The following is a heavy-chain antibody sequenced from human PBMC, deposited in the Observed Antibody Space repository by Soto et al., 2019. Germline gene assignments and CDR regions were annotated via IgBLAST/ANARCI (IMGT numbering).Heavy chain of an antibody. CDR3: ARQGFGALHGLGDV. Sequence: QVLLQESGPGLVKPSETLSLSCTVSGDSISSYYWGWIRQPPGKEMEWIGYVISIWGSAYNPSPQIRVAISLDTSKRQCTLAMTTVTATVTAVDYCARQGFGALHGLGDVWGQGTTVTVSS. V-gene: IGHV4-59*08. D-gene: IGHD3-10*01. CDR2: VISIWGS. CDR1: GDSISSYY. J-gene: IGHJ6*02.